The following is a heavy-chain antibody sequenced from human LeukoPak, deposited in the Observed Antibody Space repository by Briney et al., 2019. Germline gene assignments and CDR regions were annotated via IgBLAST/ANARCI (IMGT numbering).Heavy chain of an antibody. CDR1: GGSISSYY. Sequence: SETLSLTCTVSGGSISSYYWSWIRQPPGKGLEWIGYIYYSGSTNYNPSLKSRVTISVDTSKNQFSLKLSSVTAADTAVYYCARLNNGILTGYQVLFDYWGQGTLVTVSS. CDR3: ARLNNGILTGYQVLFDY. CDR2: IYYSGST. D-gene: IGHD3-9*01. V-gene: IGHV4-59*01. J-gene: IGHJ4*02.